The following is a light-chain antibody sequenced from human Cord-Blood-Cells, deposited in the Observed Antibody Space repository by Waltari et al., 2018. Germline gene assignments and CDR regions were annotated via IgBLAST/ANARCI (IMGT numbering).Light chain of an antibody. CDR3: CSYAGSYTFVV. V-gene: IGLV2-11*01. J-gene: IGLJ2*01. Sequence: QSALTQPRSVSGSPGQSVTISCTGTSSDVGGYNYVSWYHQHPGKAPKLMLYDVSKRPSGVPDRFSGSKSGNTASLTISGLQAEDEADYYCCSYAGSYTFVVFGGGTKLTVL. CDR2: DVS. CDR1: SSDVGGYNY.